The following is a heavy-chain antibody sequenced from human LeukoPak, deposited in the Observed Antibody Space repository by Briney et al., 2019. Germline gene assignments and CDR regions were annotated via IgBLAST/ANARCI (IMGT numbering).Heavy chain of an antibody. J-gene: IGHJ6*03. D-gene: IGHD6-13*01. V-gene: IGHV3-30*18. Sequence: PGGSLRLSCAASGFTFSSYGMHWVRQAPGKGLEWVAVISYDGSNKYYADSVKGRFTISRDNSKNTLYLQMNSLRAEDTAVYYCAKVADSSSWYWYYYYYMDVWGKGTTVTVSS. CDR2: ISYDGSNK. CDR3: AKVADSSSWYWYYYYYMDV. CDR1: GFTFSSYG.